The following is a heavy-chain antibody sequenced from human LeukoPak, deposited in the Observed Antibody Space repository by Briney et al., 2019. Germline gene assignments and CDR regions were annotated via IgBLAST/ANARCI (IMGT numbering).Heavy chain of an antibody. D-gene: IGHD6-6*01. V-gene: IGHV3-23*01. Sequence: GASLRLSCAASGFTFSSYAMSWVRQAPGKGLEWVSAISGSDGSTYYADSVKGRFTISRDNSKNTLYLQMNSLRAEDTAVYRCAKGKGYSSSSSDHWGQGTLVTVSS. CDR2: ISGSDGST. CDR3: AKGKGYSSSSSDH. CDR1: GFTFSSYA. J-gene: IGHJ5*02.